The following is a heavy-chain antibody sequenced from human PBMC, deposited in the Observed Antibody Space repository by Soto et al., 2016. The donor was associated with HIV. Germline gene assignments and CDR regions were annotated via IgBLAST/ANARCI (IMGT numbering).Heavy chain of an antibody. D-gene: IGHD3-10*01. J-gene: IGHJ5*02. CDR3: ARGPLVQGLHRGGWFDP. CDR2: ITASGIST. CDR1: GFTSSSYA. V-gene: IGHV3-23*01. Sequence: EVRLLESGGGLVQPGGSLRLSCLASGFTSSSYALNWVRQAPGKGLEWVSTITASGISTFYAESVKGRFTISRDKSRNMVSLEMNNLTAEDTAVYYCARGPLVQGLHRGGWFDPWGQGTRVIVSS.